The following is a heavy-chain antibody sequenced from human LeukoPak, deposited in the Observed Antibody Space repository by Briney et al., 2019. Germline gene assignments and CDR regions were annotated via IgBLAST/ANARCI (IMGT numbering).Heavy chain of an antibody. J-gene: IGHJ4*02. CDR1: RGSISSYY. CDR2: IYYSGST. V-gene: IGHV4-59*01. CDR3: ASVVVPAAKGPIS. D-gene: IGHD2-2*01. Sequence: SETLSLTCTVSRGSISSYYWSWIRQPPGKGLEWIGYIYYSGSTNYNPSPKSRVTISVDTSKNQFSLKLSSVTAADTAVYYCASVVVPAAKGPISWGQGTLVTVSS.